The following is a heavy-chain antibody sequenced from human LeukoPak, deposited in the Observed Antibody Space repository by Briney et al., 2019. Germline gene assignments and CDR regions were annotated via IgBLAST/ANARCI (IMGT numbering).Heavy chain of an antibody. J-gene: IGHJ5*02. CDR3: AREYSYGYDDWFDP. CDR1: GFTFSNHA. CDR2: ISPPGGTT. Sequence: GGSLRLSYAASGFTFSNHAMSWFRQAPGKGLEWVSAISPPGGTTYFADSVKGRFNISRDNSKNTLYLQMNSLRAGDTAIYYCAREYSYGYDDWFDPWGQGTLVTVSS. V-gene: IGHV3-23*01. D-gene: IGHD5-18*01.